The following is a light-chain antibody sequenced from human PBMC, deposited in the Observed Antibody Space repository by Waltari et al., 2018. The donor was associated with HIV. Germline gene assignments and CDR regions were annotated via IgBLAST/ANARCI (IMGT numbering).Light chain of an antibody. CDR1: SSNIGAGYD. CDR3: QSYDSSLSGSV. Sequence: QSVLTQPPSVSGAPGQRVTISCTGRSSNIGAGYDVHWYQQLPGTAPKLLIYGNSNRPSGGPDRFSGSKSGTSASLAITGLQAEDEADYYCQSYDSSLSGSVFGGGTKLTVL. CDR2: GNS. V-gene: IGLV1-40*01. J-gene: IGLJ2*01.